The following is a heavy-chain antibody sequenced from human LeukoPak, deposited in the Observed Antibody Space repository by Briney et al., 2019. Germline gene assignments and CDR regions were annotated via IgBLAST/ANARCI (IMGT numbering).Heavy chain of an antibody. D-gene: IGHD2-2*01. J-gene: IGHJ6*02. Sequence: SVKVSCKASGGTFISYTISWVRQAPGQGLEWMGGIIPILGIANYAQKFQGRVTIIADKSTSTAYMELSSLRSEDTAVYYCARGVVPAPYYYYGMDVWGQGTTVTVSS. CDR3: ARGVVPAPYYYYGMDV. CDR1: GGTFISYT. CDR2: IIPILGIA. V-gene: IGHV1-69*10.